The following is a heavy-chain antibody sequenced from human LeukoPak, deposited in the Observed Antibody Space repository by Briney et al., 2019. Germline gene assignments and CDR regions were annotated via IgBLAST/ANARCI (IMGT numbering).Heavy chain of an antibody. CDR1: GYTFTSYY. V-gene: IGHV1-46*01. D-gene: IGHD2-15*01. CDR2: INPSGGST. Sequence: GASVKVSCKASGYTFTSYYMHWVRQAPGQGLEWMGIINPSGGSTSYAQKFQGRVTMTRDTSTSTVYMELSRLRSDDTAVYYCAREALRGVVVALHADWGQGTLVTVSS. CDR3: AREALRGVVVALHAD. J-gene: IGHJ4*02.